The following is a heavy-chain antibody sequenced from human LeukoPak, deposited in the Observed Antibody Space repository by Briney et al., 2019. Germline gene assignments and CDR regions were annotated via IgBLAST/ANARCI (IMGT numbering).Heavy chain of an antibody. J-gene: IGHJ4*02. D-gene: IGHD4/OR15-4a*01. V-gene: IGHV3-74*01. CDR1: GFTFGLYW. CDR2: INSDGSST. CDR3: ARSQDYGWHHFDY. Sequence: QPGGSLRLSCAASGFTFGLYWMHWVRQAPGKGLVWVSRINSDGSSTDYADSVKGRSTISRDNAKNTLNLQMNSLRAEDTAVYYCARSQDYGWHHFDYWGQGTLVTVSS.